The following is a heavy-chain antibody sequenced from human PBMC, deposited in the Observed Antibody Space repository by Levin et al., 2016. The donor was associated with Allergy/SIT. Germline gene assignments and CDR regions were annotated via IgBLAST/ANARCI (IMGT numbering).Heavy chain of an antibody. V-gene: IGHV1-69*13. D-gene: IGHD7-27*01. Sequence: SVKVSCKASGGTFSSYAISWVRQAPGQGLEWMGGIIPIFGTANYAQKFQGRVTITADESTSTAYMELSSLRSEDTAVYYCAREENWGYLSNRYFDLWGRGTLVTVSS. J-gene: IGHJ2*01. CDR2: IIPIFGTA. CDR3: AREENWGYLSNRYFDL. CDR1: GGTFSSYA.